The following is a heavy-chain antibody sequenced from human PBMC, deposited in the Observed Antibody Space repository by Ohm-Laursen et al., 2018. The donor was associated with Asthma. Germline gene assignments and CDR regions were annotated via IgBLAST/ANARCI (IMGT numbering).Heavy chain of an antibody. J-gene: IGHJ4*02. V-gene: IGHV3-48*01. Sequence: SLRLSCAASGFTFSSYSMNWVRQAPGKGLEWVSYISSSSTIYYADSVKGRFTISRDNTKNSLYLQMNSLRAEDTAVYYCAREVAAIIDYWGQGTLVTVSS. CDR1: GFTFSSYS. D-gene: IGHD2-15*01. CDR3: AREVAAIIDY. CDR2: ISSSSTI.